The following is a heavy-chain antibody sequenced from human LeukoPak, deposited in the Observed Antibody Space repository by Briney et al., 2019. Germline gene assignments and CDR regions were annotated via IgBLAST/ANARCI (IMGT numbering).Heavy chain of an antibody. CDR3: AVLHYYAMDV. J-gene: IGHJ6*02. D-gene: IGHD2-8*01. Sequence: GGSLRLSCAASGFTFDDYAMHWVRHAPGKGLEWVSGISWNSGTKGYADSVKGRFTISRDNAKNSLYLQMNSLRGEDAASYYCAVLHYYAMDVWGQGTTVTVSS. CDR1: GFTFDDYA. CDR2: ISWNSGTK. V-gene: IGHV3-9*01.